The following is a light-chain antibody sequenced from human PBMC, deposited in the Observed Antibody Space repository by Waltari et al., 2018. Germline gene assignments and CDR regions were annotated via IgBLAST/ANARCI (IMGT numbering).Light chain of an antibody. CDR2: WSS. Sequence: DIVMTQSPDSLAVSLGERATINCKSSTSILYSSNNKNYLASYQQKPGPPPELLIYWSSTRDSGVPDRFTGSGSGTDFALTISSLQAEDVAVYYCQQYYSTPNTFGQGTKLEIK. CDR1: TSILYSSNNKNY. CDR3: QQYYSTPNT. V-gene: IGKV4-1*01. J-gene: IGKJ2*01.